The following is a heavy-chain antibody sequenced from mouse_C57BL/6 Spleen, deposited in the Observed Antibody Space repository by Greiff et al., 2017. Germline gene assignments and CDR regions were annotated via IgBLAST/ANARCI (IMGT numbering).Heavy chain of an antibody. D-gene: IGHD1-1*01. CDR1: GYTFTSYW. CDR3: ARGYGSSYPFDY. V-gene: IGHV1-64*01. Sequence: VQLQQPGAELVKPGASVKLSCKASGYTFTSYWMHWVKQRPGQGLEWIGMIHPNSGSTNYNEKFQSKATLTVDKSSSTAYMQLSSLTSEDSAVYYCARGYGSSYPFDYWGQGTTLTVSS. J-gene: IGHJ2*01. CDR2: IHPNSGST.